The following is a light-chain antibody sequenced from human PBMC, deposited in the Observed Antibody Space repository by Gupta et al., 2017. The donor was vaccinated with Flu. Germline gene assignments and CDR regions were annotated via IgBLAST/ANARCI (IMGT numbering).Light chain of an antibody. J-gene: IGKJ4*01. CDR1: QSISTW. CDR3: QQYSNYPVS. V-gene: IGKV1-5*03. Sequence: DIQMTQSPSTLSGSVGDRVTITCRASQSISTWVAWYQQKPGKVPNLLIYKASNLQSGVPSRFSGRGSGTEFTLTISSLQPDDFASYYCQQYSNYPVSFGGGTKVEIK. CDR2: KAS.